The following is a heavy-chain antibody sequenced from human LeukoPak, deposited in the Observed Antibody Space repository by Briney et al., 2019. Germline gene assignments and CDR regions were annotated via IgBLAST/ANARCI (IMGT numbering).Heavy chain of an antibody. CDR1: GFTFSSYW. CDR3: ATGYSYGYLFDY. V-gene: IGHV3-7*01. Sequence: AGGSLRLSCAASGFTFSSYWMSWVRQAPGKGLEWVANIKQDGTEKYYVDSVKGRFTISRDNAKNPLYLQMNSLRAEDTAVYYCATGYSYGYLFDYWGQGTLVTISS. J-gene: IGHJ4*02. CDR2: IKQDGTEK. D-gene: IGHD5-18*01.